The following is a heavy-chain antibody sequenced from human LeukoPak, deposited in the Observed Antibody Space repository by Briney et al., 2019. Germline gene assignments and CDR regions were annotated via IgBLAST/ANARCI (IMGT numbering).Heavy chain of an antibody. D-gene: IGHD4-17*01. CDR3: ARGAYGDCP. V-gene: IGHV4-61*02. Sequence: PSETLSLTCTVSGGSISSGSYHWSWIRQPAGKGLEWIGRIYTSGSTNYNPSLKSRVTISVDTSKNQFSLKLSSVTAADTAVYYCARGAYGDCPWGQGTLVTVSS. J-gene: IGHJ5*02. CDR2: IYTSGST. CDR1: GGSISSGSYH.